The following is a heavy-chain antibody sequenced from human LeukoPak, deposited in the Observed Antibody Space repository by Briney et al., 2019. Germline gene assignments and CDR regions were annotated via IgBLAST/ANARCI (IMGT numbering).Heavy chain of an antibody. Sequence: QTGGSLRLSCSASGFTFSNNAMDWVRQAPGKGPEYVSGISSNGRRTYYGDSVKGRFTISRDNSKNMVYLQMSSLRLEDTAVYYCVKRVDVGPSYDYWGQGTLVTVSS. CDR3: VKRVDVGPSYDY. J-gene: IGHJ4*02. D-gene: IGHD2-2*01. CDR1: GFTFSNNA. V-gene: IGHV3-64D*09. CDR2: ISSNGRRT.